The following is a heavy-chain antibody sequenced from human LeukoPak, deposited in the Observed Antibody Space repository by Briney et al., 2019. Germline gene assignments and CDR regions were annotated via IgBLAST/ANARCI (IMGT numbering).Heavy chain of an antibody. D-gene: IGHD3-22*01. V-gene: IGHV5-51*01. Sequence: GEALKISCKGSGYSFTNYWIGWVRQMPGKGLEWMGIIYPGDSDTRYSPSFQGQVTISADKSISTAYLQWSSLKASDTAMYYCARRWNSSGYIFDYWGQGTLVTVSS. CDR3: ARRWNSSGYIFDY. J-gene: IGHJ4*02. CDR2: IYPGDSDT. CDR1: GYSFTNYW.